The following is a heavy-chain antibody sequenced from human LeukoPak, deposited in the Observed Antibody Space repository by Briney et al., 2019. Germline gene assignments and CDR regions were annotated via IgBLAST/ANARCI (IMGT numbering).Heavy chain of an antibody. CDR2: INSDGSST. Sequence: PGGSLRLSCAASGFTFSSDWMHWVRQAPGKGLVWVSRINSDGSSTSYADSVKGRFTISRDNAKNTLYLQMNSLRAEDTAVYYCAARRIVGATARYYYYYMDVWGKGTTVTVSS. D-gene: IGHD1-26*01. CDR1: GFTFSSDW. J-gene: IGHJ6*03. CDR3: AARRIVGATARYYYYYMDV. V-gene: IGHV3-74*01.